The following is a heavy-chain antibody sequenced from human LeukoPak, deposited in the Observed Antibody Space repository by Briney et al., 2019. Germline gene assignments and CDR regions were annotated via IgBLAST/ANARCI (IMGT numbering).Heavy chain of an antibody. V-gene: IGHV1-2*02. CDR1: GYTFTGYY. CDR2: INPNSGGT. CDR3: ARTERWSPYYFDY. D-gene: IGHD2-15*01. Sequence: ASVKVSCKASGYTFTGYYMHWVRQAPGQGLEWMGWINPNSGGTNYAQKFQGRVTMTRDTSISTAYMELSRLRSDDTAVYYCARTERWSPYYFDYWGQGTLVTVSS. J-gene: IGHJ4*02.